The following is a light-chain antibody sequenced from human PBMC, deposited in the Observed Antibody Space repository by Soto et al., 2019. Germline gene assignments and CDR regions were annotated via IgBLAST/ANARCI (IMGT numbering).Light chain of an antibody. CDR3: QQYGSSPRT. Sequence: EIVITHSPATLSVSPGERATLSCRASQSVSSNLAWYQQKPGQAPRLLIYGASTRATGIPARFSGSGSGTEFTLTISRLEPEDFAVYYCQQYGSSPRTFGQGTKVDIK. J-gene: IGKJ1*01. V-gene: IGKV3-15*01. CDR1: QSVSSN. CDR2: GAS.